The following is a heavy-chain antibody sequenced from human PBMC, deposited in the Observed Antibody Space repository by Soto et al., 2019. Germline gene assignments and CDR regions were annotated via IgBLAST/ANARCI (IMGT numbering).Heavy chain of an antibody. D-gene: IGHD5-18*01. V-gene: IGHV4-39*02. CDR3: ARDVDTATIDY. CDR1: GGSISSSTYY. J-gene: IGHJ4*02. Sequence: SETLSLTCTVSGGSISSSTYYWGWLRQSPGKGLEWIGSIYYSGSTYYNPSLKSRVTISVDTSKNQFSLRLSSVTAADTAVYYCARDVDTATIDYWGQGTLVTVSS. CDR2: IYYSGST.